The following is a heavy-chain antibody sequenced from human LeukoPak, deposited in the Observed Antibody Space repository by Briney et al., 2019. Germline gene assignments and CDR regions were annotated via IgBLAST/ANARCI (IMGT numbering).Heavy chain of an antibody. CDR1: GFTVSSNY. J-gene: IGHJ3*02. CDR3: ARVAHYYDSSGYPPHDAFDI. D-gene: IGHD3-22*01. CDR2: IYSGGST. Sequence: GGSLRLSCAASGFTVSSNYMSWVRQAPGKGLEWVSVIYSGGSTYYADSVKGRFTISRDNSKNTLYLQMNSLRAEDTAVYYCARVAHYYDSSGYPPHDAFDIWGQGTMVTVSS. V-gene: IGHV3-66*01.